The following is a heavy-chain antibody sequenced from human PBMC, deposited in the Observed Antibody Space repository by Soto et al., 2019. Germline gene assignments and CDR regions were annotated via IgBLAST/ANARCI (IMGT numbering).Heavy chain of an antibody. V-gene: IGHV3-11*01. Sequence: GGSLRLSCAVSVFPFSNYYMSWIRQSPGKGLEWLADISSSFVSVHYADSVKDRFSISRDNANNSLFLQMKGLRADDTAVYYCARVSATGWVVNGREYFDYWGQGALVTVSS. D-gene: IGHD1-1*01. CDR3: ARVSATGWVVNGREYFDY. CDR1: VFPFSNYY. J-gene: IGHJ4*02. CDR2: ISSSFVSV.